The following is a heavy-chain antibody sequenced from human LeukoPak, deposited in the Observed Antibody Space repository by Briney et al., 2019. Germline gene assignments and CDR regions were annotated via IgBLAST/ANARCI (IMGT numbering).Heavy chain of an antibody. CDR2: ISSSSSTI. Sequence: GGSLRLSCAASGFTFSSYGMTWVRQAPGKGLEWVSYISSSSSTICYADSVKGRFTIPRDNAKNSLYLQLNSLRAEDTAVYYCARELEGEGFDYWGQGTLVTVSS. J-gene: IGHJ4*02. D-gene: IGHD3-16*01. V-gene: IGHV3-48*01. CDR1: GFTFSSYG. CDR3: ARELEGEGFDY.